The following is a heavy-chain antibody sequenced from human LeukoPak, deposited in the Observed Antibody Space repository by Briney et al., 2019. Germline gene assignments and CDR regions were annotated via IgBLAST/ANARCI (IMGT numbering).Heavy chain of an antibody. D-gene: IGHD6-19*01. V-gene: IGHV3-23*01. CDR1: GFAFSSQA. CDR3: AKDARRTSGWYFFDY. Sequence: PGGSLRLSCAASGFAFSSQAMGWVRQAPGKGLEWVSAISDGGGSTYYADSVKGRFTISRDNSKNTLFLQMNSLRAEDTVVYYCAKDARRTSGWYFFDYWGQGTLVTVSS. CDR2: ISDGGGST. J-gene: IGHJ4*02.